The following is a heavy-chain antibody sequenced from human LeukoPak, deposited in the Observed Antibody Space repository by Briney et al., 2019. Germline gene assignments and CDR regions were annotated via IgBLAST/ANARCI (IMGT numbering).Heavy chain of an antibody. CDR1: GFIFSNYG. CDR3: AKGTHYDFWSGYFYGMDV. V-gene: IGHV3-23*01. J-gene: IGHJ6*02. D-gene: IGHD3-3*01. Sequence: PGGSLRLSCAASGFIFSNYGMNWVRQAPGKGLEWVAAISASGSATSYADSVRGRFTISRDNSKNTLYLQMNSLRAEDTAVYYCAKGTHYDFWSGYFYGMDVWGQGTTVTVSS. CDR2: ISASGSAT.